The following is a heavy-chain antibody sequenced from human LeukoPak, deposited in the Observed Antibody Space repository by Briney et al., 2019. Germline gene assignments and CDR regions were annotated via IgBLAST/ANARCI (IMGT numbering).Heavy chain of an antibody. Sequence: GGSLRLSCAASGFTVSSNYMSWVRQASGKELEWVSVIYSGGSTYYADSVKGLFTISRDNSKNTLYLQMNSLRAEDTAVYYCARVDIVMYGFDYWGQGTLVTVSS. J-gene: IGHJ4*02. CDR3: ARVDIVMYGFDY. V-gene: IGHV3-53*01. CDR2: IYSGGST. D-gene: IGHD2-2*03. CDR1: GFTVSSNY.